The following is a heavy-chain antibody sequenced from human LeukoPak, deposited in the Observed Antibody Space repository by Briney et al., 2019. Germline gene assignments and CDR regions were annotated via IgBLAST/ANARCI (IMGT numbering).Heavy chain of an antibody. CDR3: ARDSTQRRGNEYYDALDF. D-gene: IGHD4-23*01. CDR2: VKADGNDK. V-gene: IGHV3-7*01. J-gene: IGHJ3*01. CDR1: GFIFSNYW. Sequence: GRSLRLSCATSGFIFSNYWMTWVRQAPGKGLEWVANVKADGNDKNFVDSVKGRFTIFIDRDKKSMYLQMNSLRVEDTAVYYCARDSTQRRGNEYYDALDFWGQGTMVSVSS.